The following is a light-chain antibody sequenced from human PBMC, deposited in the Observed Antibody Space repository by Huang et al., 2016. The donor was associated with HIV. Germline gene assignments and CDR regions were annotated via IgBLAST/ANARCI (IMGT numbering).Light chain of an antibody. CDR2: GAS. CDR1: QSVSSN. Sequence: EIVMTQSPATLSVSPGERATLSCRASQSVSSNLAWYQQKPGQSPRPLIYGASTRATGIPARFRGSGSGTEFTLTVSSLQAEDCAVYYCQQYNKWPPITFGQGTRLEIK. J-gene: IGKJ5*01. V-gene: IGKV3-15*01. CDR3: QQYNKWPPIT.